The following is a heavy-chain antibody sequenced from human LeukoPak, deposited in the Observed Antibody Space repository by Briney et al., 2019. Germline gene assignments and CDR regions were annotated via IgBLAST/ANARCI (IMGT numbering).Heavy chain of an antibody. Sequence: GASVKVSCKASGYTFTSYGISWVRQAPGQGLEWMGWISAYNGNTNYAQKLQGRVTMTTDTSTSTAYVELRSLRSDDTAVYYCARAGGRFGYPFDYRGQGTLVTVSS. CDR2: ISAYNGNT. CDR3: ARAGGRFGYPFDY. J-gene: IGHJ4*02. CDR1: GYTFTSYG. V-gene: IGHV1-18*01. D-gene: IGHD2-15*01.